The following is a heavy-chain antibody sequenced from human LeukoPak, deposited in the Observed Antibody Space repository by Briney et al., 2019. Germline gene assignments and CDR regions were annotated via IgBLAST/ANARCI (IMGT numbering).Heavy chain of an antibody. J-gene: IGHJ4*02. Sequence: GGSLRPSCAASGFTFSSYAMHWVRQAPGKGLEWVAVISYDGSNKYYADSVKGRFTISRDNSKNTLYLQMNSLRAEDTAVYYCARDRAPGYSSSWYAGIVDYWGQGTLVTVSS. CDR1: GFTFSSYA. CDR2: ISYDGSNK. V-gene: IGHV3-30-3*01. D-gene: IGHD6-13*01. CDR3: ARDRAPGYSSSWYAGIVDY.